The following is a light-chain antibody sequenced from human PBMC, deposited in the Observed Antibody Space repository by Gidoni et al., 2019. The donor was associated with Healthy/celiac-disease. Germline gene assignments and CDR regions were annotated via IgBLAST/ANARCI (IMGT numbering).Light chain of an antibody. Sequence: EIVLTQSPGTLSLSPGERATLSCRASQSGSSRYLAWYQQKPGQAPMLLIYGASSRATVIPDRFSGSGSGTVFTLTISSLEPEDFAVYYCQQYGSTPPGFTFGPGTKVDIQ. J-gene: IGKJ3*01. CDR2: GAS. V-gene: IGKV3-20*01. CDR1: QSGSSRY. CDR3: QQYGSTPPGFT.